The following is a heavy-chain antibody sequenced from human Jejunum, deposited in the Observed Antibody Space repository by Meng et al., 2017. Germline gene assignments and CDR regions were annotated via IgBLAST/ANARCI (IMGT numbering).Heavy chain of an antibody. CDR1: GGSISTSDW. CDR2: IHHSGST. J-gene: IGHJ4*02. D-gene: IGHD1-26*01. CDR3: AREWSGSYRHFDY. V-gene: IGHV4-4*02. Sequence: QVQLQESGPGLLKLSGTLSLTCAVSGGSISTSDWWSWVRQPPGKGLEWIGEIHHSGSTNYNPSLKSRVTISVDKSKNQFSLKLNSVTAADTAVYYCAREWSGSYRHFDYWGQGTLVTVSS.